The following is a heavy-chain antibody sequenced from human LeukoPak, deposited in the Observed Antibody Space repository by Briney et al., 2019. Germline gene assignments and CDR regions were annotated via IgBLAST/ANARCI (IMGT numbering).Heavy chain of an antibody. V-gene: IGHV1-46*01. CDR2: INPSGGST. Sequence: ASVKVSCKASGYTFTSYYMHWVRQAPGQGLEWMGIINPSGGSTSYAQKFQGRVTMTRDTSTSTVYMELSSLRSEDTAGYYCARDTFYGGNFYYYMDVWGKGTTVTVSS. CDR3: ARDTFYGGNFYYYMDV. J-gene: IGHJ6*03. CDR1: GYTFTSYY. D-gene: IGHD2/OR15-2a*01.